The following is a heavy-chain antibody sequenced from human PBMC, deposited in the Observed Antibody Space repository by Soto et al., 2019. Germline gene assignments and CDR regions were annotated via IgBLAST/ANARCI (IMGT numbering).Heavy chain of an antibody. CDR3: AKDRNWGYFQH. Sequence: QVQLVESGGGVVQPGRSLRLSCAASGFTFSSYGMHWVRQAPGKGLEWVAVISYDGSNKYYADSVKGRFTISRDKSKNTLYLQMNSLRAEDTAVYYCAKDRNWGYFQHWGQGTLVTVSS. J-gene: IGHJ1*01. V-gene: IGHV3-30*18. D-gene: IGHD3-16*01. CDR1: GFTFSSYG. CDR2: ISYDGSNK.